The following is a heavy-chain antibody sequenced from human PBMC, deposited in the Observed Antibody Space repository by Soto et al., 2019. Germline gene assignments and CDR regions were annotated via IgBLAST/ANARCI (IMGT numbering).Heavy chain of an antibody. D-gene: IGHD1-1*01. CDR3: ATGGWNPFDY. CDR2: VSGYNGNT. J-gene: IGHJ4*02. V-gene: IGHV1-18*01. Sequence: QDQLVQSGAEVKKPGASVKVSCKASGYTFSDTGIIWVRQAPGQGLEWMGWVSGYNGNTKYAKMFQGRVTMTTDTSTRTAYMELRSLGSDDSAVYYCATGGWNPFDYWGQGTLVTVSS. CDR1: GYTFSDTG.